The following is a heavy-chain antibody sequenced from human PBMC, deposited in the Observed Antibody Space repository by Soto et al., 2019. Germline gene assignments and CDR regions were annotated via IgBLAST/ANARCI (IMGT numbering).Heavy chain of an antibody. J-gene: IGHJ4*02. Sequence: VASVKVSCKASGYTFTGYAIHWVRQAPGQRLEWMGWINGGNGDTKYSQKFQGRVTITRDTSASTAYMGLTSLGSEDTAVYHCARGYCSSTSCQYYFDFWGQGTPVTVSS. CDR3: ARGYCSSTSCQYYFDF. V-gene: IGHV1-3*01. CDR1: GYTFTGYA. CDR2: INGGNGDT. D-gene: IGHD2-2*01.